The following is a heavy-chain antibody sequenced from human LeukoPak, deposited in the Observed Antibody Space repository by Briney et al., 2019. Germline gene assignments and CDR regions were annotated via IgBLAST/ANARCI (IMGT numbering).Heavy chain of an antibody. V-gene: IGHV1-2*02. J-gene: IGHJ3*02. CDR2: INPNSGGT. CDR1: GYTFTGYY. Sequence: ASVKVSCKASGYTFTGYYMHWVRQAPGQGLEWMGWINPNSGGTNYAQKFQGRVTMTRDTSISTAYMELSRLRSDDTAVYYCASHEKAAPHAFGIWGQGTMVTVSS. CDR3: ASHEKAAPHAFGI. D-gene: IGHD6-6*01.